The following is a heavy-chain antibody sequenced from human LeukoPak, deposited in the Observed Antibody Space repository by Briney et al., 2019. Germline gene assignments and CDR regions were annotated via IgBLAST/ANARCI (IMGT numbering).Heavy chain of an antibody. V-gene: IGHV4-38-2*02. D-gene: IGHD1-14*01. CDR2: IYHSGST. CDR1: GYSISSGYY. J-gene: IGHJ5*02. CDR3: ARDNLPWDNWFDP. Sequence: PSETLSLTCTVSGYSISSGYYWGWIRQPPGKGLEWIGSIYHSGSTYYNPSLKSRVTISVDTSKNQFSLKLSSVTAADTAVYYCARDNLPWDNWFDPWGQGTLVTVSS.